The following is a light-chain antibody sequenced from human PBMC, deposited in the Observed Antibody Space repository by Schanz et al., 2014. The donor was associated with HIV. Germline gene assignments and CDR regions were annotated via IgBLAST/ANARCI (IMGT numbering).Light chain of an antibody. CDR2: AAS. CDR3: QQYNNWPPAWT. V-gene: IGKV3D-15*01. J-gene: IGKJ1*01. Sequence: EMVMTQSPATLSVSPGERVTLSCRASQSVRSDVAWYQQKPGQSPRLLIYAASTRATGIPDRFSGSGSGTEFTLTISSLQSEDFAVYYCQQYNNWPPAWTFGQGTKVEIK. CDR1: QSVRSD.